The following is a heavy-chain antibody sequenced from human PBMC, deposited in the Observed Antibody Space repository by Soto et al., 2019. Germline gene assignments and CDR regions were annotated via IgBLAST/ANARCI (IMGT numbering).Heavy chain of an antibody. CDR3: ARGPATYYYDSSGYYSETDY. D-gene: IGHD3-22*01. J-gene: IGHJ4*02. CDR1: EGAFIGDR. Sequence: GVGEGAFIGDRCSIKNQPPGKGLEWIGEINHSGSTNYNPSLKSRVTISVDTSKNQFSLKLSSVTAADTAVYYCARGPATYYYDSSGYYSETDYWGQGTLVTVSS. V-gene: IGHV4-34*01. CDR2: INHSGST.